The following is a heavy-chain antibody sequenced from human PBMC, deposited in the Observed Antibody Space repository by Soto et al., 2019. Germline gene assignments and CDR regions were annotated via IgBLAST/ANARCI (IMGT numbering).Heavy chain of an antibody. CDR3: ARGQTTVVTPGSNAFDI. J-gene: IGHJ3*02. CDR1: GGSFSGYY. CDR2: INHSGST. D-gene: IGHD4-17*01. V-gene: IGHV4-34*01. Sequence: SETLSLTCAVYGGSFSGYYWSWIRQPPGKGLEWIGEINHSGSTNYNPSLKSRVTISVDTSKNQFSLKLSSVTAADTAVYYCARGQTTVVTPGSNAFDIWGQGTMVTVSS.